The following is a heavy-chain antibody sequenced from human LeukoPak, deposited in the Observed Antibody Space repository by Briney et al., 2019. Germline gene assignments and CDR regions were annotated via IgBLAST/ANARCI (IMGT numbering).Heavy chain of an antibody. CDR3: ARDKDDSSGYPDY. Sequence: GASVKVSCKASGYTVTSYGISWVRQAPGPGLEWMGWISAYNGNTNYEQKLQGRVTMTTDTSPSTAYLELRSVSCDDTAVYYCARDKDDSSGYPDYWGQGTLVTVSS. V-gene: IGHV1-18*01. D-gene: IGHD3-22*01. CDR2: ISAYNGNT. CDR1: GYTVTSYG. J-gene: IGHJ4*02.